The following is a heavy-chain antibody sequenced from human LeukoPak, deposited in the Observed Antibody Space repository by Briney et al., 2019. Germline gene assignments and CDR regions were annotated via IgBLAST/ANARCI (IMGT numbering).Heavy chain of an antibody. CDR3: AADGEYAFLV. V-gene: IGHV3-74*01. CDR1: GLTFDKTW. J-gene: IGHJ3*01. D-gene: IGHD2/OR15-2a*01. CDR2: IKNDGITT. Sequence: QPGGSLRLSCAASGLTFDKTWMHWIRQAPGKGLVWVSRIKNDGITTTYADSVKGRLTISRDNAKNSLYLQMNSLRAEDTAVYYCAADGEYAFLVWGQGTMVTVSS.